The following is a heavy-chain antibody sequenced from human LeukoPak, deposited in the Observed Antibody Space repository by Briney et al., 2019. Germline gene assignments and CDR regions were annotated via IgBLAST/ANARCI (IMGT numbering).Heavy chain of an antibody. J-gene: IGHJ4*02. V-gene: IGHV4-34*01. CDR1: GGSFSGYY. Sequence: PETLSLTCAVYGGSFSGYYWSWIRQPPGKGLEWIGEINHSGSTNYNPSLKSRVTISVDTSKNQFSLKLSSVTAADTAAYYCARRKPKMATVGYWGQGTLVTVSS. D-gene: IGHD5-24*01. CDR3: ARRKPKMATVGY. CDR2: INHSGST.